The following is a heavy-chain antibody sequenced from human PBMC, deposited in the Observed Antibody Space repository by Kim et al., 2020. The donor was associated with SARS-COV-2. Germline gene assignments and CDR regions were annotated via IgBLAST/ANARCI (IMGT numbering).Heavy chain of an antibody. D-gene: IGHD3-3*01. CDR3: TCNYDFWSGYYSYYFDY. CDR2: INPNSGGT. J-gene: IGHJ4*02. V-gene: IGHV1-2*02. CDR1: GYTFTGYY. Sequence: ASVKVSCKASGYTFTGYYMHWVRQDPGQGLEWMGWINPNSGGTNYAQKFQGRVTMTRDTSISTAYMELSRLRSDDTAVYYCTCNYDFWSGYYSYYFDYWGQGTLVTVSS.